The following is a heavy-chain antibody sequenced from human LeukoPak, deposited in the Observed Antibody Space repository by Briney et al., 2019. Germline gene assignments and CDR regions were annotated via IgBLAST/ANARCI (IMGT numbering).Heavy chain of an antibody. Sequence: ASVKVSCKASGYSFTVYYKHWVRQAPRQGPECKVRISPNSGGTNYAQKFQGRVTMTRDTSISTAYMELSRLRSDDTAVYYCARVSSPLQYNWFDPWGQGTLITVSS. D-gene: IGHD1-14*01. CDR3: ARVSSPLQYNWFDP. CDR1: GYSFTVYY. CDR2: ISPNSGGT. V-gene: IGHV1-2*06. J-gene: IGHJ5*02.